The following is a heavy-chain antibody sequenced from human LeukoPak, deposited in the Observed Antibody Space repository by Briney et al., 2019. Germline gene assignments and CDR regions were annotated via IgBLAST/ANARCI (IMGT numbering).Heavy chain of an antibody. Sequence: SLSLSCAASRFTFDVYAMLWVRHAPGEGLEWVSGISWNSGSIGYGDSVKGRFTISRDNAKNSLYLQMNTLRVEDTAVYYCTSDLMDYDVSTGLHHYYMDVWGQGTTVTVSS. D-gene: IGHD3-9*01. CDR2: ISWNSGSI. CDR1: RFTFDVYA. V-gene: IGHV3-9*01. CDR3: TSDLMDYDVSTGLHHYYMDV. J-gene: IGHJ6*02.